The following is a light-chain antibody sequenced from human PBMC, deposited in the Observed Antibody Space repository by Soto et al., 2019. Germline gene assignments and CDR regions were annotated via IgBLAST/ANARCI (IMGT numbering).Light chain of an antibody. CDR1: QTLSINS. J-gene: IGKJ3*01. Sequence: EIVLTQSPDTLSLSPGERATLFCRASQTLSINSLAWYQQKHGQAPRVLIYAVSTRVTGIPDTFNAIGSGTDFALTITRLEPEDFAVYYCQQYDSATLTFGPRTKVDIK. CDR2: AVS. V-gene: IGKV3-20*01. CDR3: QQYDSATLT.